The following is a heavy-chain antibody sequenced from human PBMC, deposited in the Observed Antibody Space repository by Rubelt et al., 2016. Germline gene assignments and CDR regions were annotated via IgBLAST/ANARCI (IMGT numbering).Heavy chain of an antibody. J-gene: IGHJ3*01. V-gene: IGHV4-59*12. CDR2: IYYSGST. D-gene: IGHD3-22*01. Sequence: QVQLQESGPGLVKPSGTLSLTCAVSGGSISSYYWNWIRQSPGKGLEWIGYIYYSGSTYYNPSLKSRVILSVDTSKNQFSLKLNSVTAADTAVYYCARVGTFYFDTDLWGLGTMVTVSS. CDR3: ARVGTFYFDTDL. CDR1: GGSISSYY.